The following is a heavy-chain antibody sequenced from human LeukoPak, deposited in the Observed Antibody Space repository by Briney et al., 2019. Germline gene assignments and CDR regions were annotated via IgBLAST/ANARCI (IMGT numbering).Heavy chain of an antibody. CDR1: GFTFSSYS. J-gene: IGHJ4*02. V-gene: IGHV3-21*01. CDR2: ISSSGSYI. Sequence: PGGSLRLSCAATGFTFSSYSMNWVRQPPGKGLEWVSSISSSGSYIYYADSVKGRFSISRDSAKNSLYLQMNSLRAEDTAVYYCARGPQFCSGGSCYGYYFDYWGQGTLVTVPS. D-gene: IGHD2-15*01. CDR3: ARGPQFCSGGSCYGYYFDY.